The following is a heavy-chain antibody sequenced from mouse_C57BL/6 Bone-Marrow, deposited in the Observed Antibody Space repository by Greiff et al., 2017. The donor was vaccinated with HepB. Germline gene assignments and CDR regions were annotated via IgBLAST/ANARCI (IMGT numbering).Heavy chain of an antibody. V-gene: IGHV1-19*01. CDR2: INPYNGGT. J-gene: IGHJ2*01. Sequence: EVQLQESGPVLVKPGASVKMSCKASGYTFTDYYMNWVKQSPGKSLEWIGVINPYNGGTSYNQKFKGKATLTVDKSSSTAYMELNSLTSEDSAVYYCATLITTVVAFDYWGQGTTLTVSS. CDR1: GYTFTDYY. CDR3: ATLITTVVAFDY. D-gene: IGHD1-1*01.